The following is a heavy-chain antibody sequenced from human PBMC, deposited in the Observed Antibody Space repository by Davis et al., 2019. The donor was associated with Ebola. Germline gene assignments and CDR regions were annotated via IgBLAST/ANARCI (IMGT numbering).Heavy chain of an antibody. V-gene: IGHV4-39*01. J-gene: IGHJ5*02. Sequence: MPSETLSLTCTVSGGSIISSSSYWGWLRQPPRKGLEWIGSIYYSGITYCNPSLKSRVTISVDTSKNQFSLKLRSVTAADTAVYYCARQGWSGYSLRHWLDPWGRGTLVTVSS. CDR2: IYYSGIT. CDR3: ARQGWSGYSLRHWLDP. D-gene: IGHD3-3*01. CDR1: GGSIISSSSY.